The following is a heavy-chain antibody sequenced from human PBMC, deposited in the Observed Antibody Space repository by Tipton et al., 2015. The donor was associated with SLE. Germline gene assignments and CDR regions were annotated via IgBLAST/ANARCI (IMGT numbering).Heavy chain of an antibody. V-gene: IGHV1-18*01. J-gene: IGHJ4*02. CDR3: AIAVAGTLFFDY. D-gene: IGHD6-19*01. CDR2: ISAYNGNT. Sequence: QLVQSGAEVKKPGASVKVSCKASGFTFTSYGISWVRQAPGQGLEWMGWISAYNGNTDYAQKLQGRVTMTTDTSTSTAYMELRSLRSEDTAVYYCAIAVAGTLFFDYWGRGALVTVSS. CDR1: GFTFTSYG.